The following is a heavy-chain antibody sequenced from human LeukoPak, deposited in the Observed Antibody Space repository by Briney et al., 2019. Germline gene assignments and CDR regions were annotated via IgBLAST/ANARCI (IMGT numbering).Heavy chain of an antibody. V-gene: IGHV3-23*01. CDR2: ISGSGGST. CDR1: GFTFSSYA. Sequence: GGSLRLSCAASGFTFSSYAMSWVRQAPGKGLEWVSAISGSGGSTYYADSVKGRFTISRDNSKNTLYLQMNSPRAEDTAVYYCAISSPRRYGMDVWGQGTTVTVSS. J-gene: IGHJ6*02. CDR3: AISSPRRYGMDV.